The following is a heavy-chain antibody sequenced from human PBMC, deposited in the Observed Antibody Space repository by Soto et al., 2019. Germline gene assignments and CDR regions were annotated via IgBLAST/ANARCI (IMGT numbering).Heavy chain of an antibody. Sequence: GSLRLSCAASGFTFSSYAMNWVRQAPGKGLEWVSAISGSGGSTYYADSVKGRFTISRDSSKNTLYLQMNSLRAEDTAVYCCAKGNSWSPALVLDIWGQGTMVTVSS. CDR2: ISGSGGST. J-gene: IGHJ3*02. CDR1: GFTFSSYA. V-gene: IGHV3-23*01. CDR3: AKGNSWSPALVLDI. D-gene: IGHD1-7*01.